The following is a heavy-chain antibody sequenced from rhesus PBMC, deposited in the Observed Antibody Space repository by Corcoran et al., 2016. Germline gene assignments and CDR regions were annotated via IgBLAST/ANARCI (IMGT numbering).Heavy chain of an antibody. V-gene: IGHV3S5*01. CDR3: AKVGDWGDYYVDY. J-gene: IGHJ4*01. CDR2: ISNGGGST. Sequence: EVQLVESGGGLVQPGGSLRLSCAASGFTFSSYGMSWVRKATEKGLEWVSYISNGGGSTYYADSVKGRFTISRDNSKNTLSLQMNSLRAEDTAVYYCAKVGDWGDYYVDYWGQGVLVTVSS. D-gene: IGHD3-34*01. CDR1: GFTFSSYG.